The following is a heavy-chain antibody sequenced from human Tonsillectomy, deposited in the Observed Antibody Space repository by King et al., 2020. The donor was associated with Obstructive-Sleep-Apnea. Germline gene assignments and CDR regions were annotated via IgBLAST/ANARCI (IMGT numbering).Heavy chain of an antibody. J-gene: IGHJ6*02. D-gene: IGHD3-10*01. V-gene: IGHV1-69*04. Sequence: QLVQSGAEVKKTGSPVKVSCKASGGTFSIYAITWVRQAPGQGLEWMGGIIPLLGIANYAQKFQGRVTIPADKSTRTAYMGLSSLRSEDTAGYYCAHMRFGENLYTYYAMDVWGQGTTVSVPS. CDR1: GGTFSIYA. CDR3: AHMRFGENLYTYYAMDV. CDR2: IIPLLGIA.